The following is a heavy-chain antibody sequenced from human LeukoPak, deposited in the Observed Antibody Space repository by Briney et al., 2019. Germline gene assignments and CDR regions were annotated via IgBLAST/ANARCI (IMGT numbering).Heavy chain of an antibody. D-gene: IGHD2-21*01. J-gene: IGHJ4*02. CDR1: GYTFTVYY. V-gene: IGHV1-2*02. CDR3: ARVPGGAAYDLDH. Sequence: ASVKVSCKASGYTFTVYYMRWVRQAPGQGLEWMGWINPNSGGTNYAQKFQGRVTMTRDTSISTAYMELSSLRSDDTAVYYCARVPGGAAYDLDHWGQGTLVTVSS. CDR2: INPNSGGT.